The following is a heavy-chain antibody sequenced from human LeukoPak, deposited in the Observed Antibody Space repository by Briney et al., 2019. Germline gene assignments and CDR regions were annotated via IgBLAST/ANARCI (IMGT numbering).Heavy chain of an antibody. CDR1: GFTFNNFG. V-gene: IGHV3-30*02. Sequence: GGSLRLSCAASGFTFNNFGLHWVRQAPGKGLEGVAFISYDGSDKNCVDSVQGRFTISRDNSKNTLYLQMNSLGVDDTAVYYCAKDRLAVAVYYFDYWGQGTLVTVSS. D-gene: IGHD6-19*01. CDR3: AKDRLAVAVYYFDY. J-gene: IGHJ4*02. CDR2: ISYDGSDK.